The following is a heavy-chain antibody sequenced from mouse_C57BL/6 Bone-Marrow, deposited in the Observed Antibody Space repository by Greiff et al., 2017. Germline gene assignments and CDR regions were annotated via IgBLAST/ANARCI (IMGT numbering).Heavy chain of an antibody. CDR3: AREDSNYLYYFDY. Sequence: QVQLQQPGAELVKPGASVKLSCKASGYTFTSYWMQWVKQRPGQGLEWIGEIDPSDSYTNYTQKFKGKATLTVDTSSSTAYMQLSSLTSEDSAVYYCAREDSNYLYYFDYWGQGTTLTVSS. V-gene: IGHV1-50*01. J-gene: IGHJ2*01. CDR1: GYTFTSYW. D-gene: IGHD2-5*01. CDR2: IDPSDSYT.